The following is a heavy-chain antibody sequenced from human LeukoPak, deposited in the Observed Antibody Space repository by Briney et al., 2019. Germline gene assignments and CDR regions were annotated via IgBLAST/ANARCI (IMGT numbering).Heavy chain of an antibody. CDR3: VKGVGGGYAFDY. CDR1: GFTFSRYA. J-gene: IGHJ4*02. Sequence: PGGSLRLSCSASGFTFSRYAMHWVRQAPGKGLEYVSGINDNGGRTHYGDSVKGRFSISRDNSKNTLHLQMSTLRAEDTALYYCVKGVGGGYAFDYWGQGILVTVAS. CDR2: INDNGGRT. V-gene: IGHV3-64D*09. D-gene: IGHD1-26*01.